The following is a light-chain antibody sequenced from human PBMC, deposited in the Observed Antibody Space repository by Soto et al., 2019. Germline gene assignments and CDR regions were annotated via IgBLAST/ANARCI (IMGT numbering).Light chain of an antibody. Sequence: QSALTQPASVSGSPGQSITISCTGTSSDVGSYNLVSWYQQHPGKAPKVMIYEGSKRPSGVSNRFSGSKSGNTAFLTISGLQAEDEADYYCCSYAGSSTSYVFGSGTKLTVL. V-gene: IGLV2-23*01. J-gene: IGLJ1*01. CDR1: SSDVGSYNL. CDR2: EGS. CDR3: CSYAGSSTSYV.